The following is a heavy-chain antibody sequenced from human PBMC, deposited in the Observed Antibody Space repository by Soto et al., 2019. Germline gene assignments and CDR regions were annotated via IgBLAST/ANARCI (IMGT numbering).Heavy chain of an antibody. CDR1: GYSFTGYH. Sequence: ASVKVSCKASGYSFTGYHMYWVRQAPGQGLEWMGWISPNSGDTNYAQKFRGRVTVTRDTSIRTVYVELSRLTSDDTAVYYCALPISVTDTFDYWGQGTLVTVSS. D-gene: IGHD6-19*01. J-gene: IGHJ4*02. CDR3: ALPISVTDTFDY. V-gene: IGHV1-2*02. CDR2: ISPNSGDT.